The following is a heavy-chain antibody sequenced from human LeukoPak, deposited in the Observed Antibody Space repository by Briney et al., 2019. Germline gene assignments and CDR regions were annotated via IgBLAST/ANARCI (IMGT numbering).Heavy chain of an antibody. J-gene: IGHJ6*02. CDR1: RYTFPSYY. D-gene: IGHD1-26*01. CDR2: VNPSGGTT. V-gene: IGHV1-46*01. Sequence: GASVKVSCKASRYTFPSYYLHWMRQAPGQGLEGMGIVNPSGGTTNYAQKFQGRVTLTRDTSTSTVYMVLSSLRSEDTAVYYCARDRGGVGATFLGYGMDVWGQGTTVTVSS. CDR3: ARDRGGVGATFLGYGMDV.